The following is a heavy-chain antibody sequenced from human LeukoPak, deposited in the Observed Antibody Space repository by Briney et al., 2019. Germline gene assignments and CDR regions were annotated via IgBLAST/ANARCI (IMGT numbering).Heavy chain of an antibody. V-gene: IGHV3-30-3*01. D-gene: IGHD6-6*01. CDR1: GFTFSSYA. J-gene: IGHJ4*02. CDR3: ARDWGRDKYSSSQGDY. Sequence: PGGSLRLSCAASGFTFSSYAMHWVRQAPGKGLEWVAVISYDGSNRYYADSVKGRFTISRDNSKNTLYLQMNSLRAEDTAVYYCARDWGRDKYSSSQGDYWGRGTLVTVSS. CDR2: ISYDGSNR.